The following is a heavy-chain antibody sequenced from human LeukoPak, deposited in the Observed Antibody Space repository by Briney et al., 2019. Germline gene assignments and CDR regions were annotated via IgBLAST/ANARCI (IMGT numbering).Heavy chain of an antibody. D-gene: IGHD3-3*01. V-gene: IGHV4-34*01. CDR2: INHSGGT. CDR1: GFTLSTNA. Sequence: PGGSLRLSCLTSGFTLSTNAMSWVRQPPGKGLEWIGEINHSGGTNYNPSLKSRVTISVDTSKNQFSLKLSSVTAADTAVYYCAREGTPGFWSGYYYYFDYWGQGTLVTVSS. J-gene: IGHJ4*02. CDR3: AREGTPGFWSGYYYYFDY.